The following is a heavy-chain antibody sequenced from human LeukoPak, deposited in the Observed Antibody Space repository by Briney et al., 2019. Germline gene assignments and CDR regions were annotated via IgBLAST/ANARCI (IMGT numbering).Heavy chain of an antibody. Sequence: PGGSLGLSCAASGFTFRTYVIHWVRQAPGKGLEWVAVTSSDLNVKLYADSVKGRFTISRDNSRSTLYLQMNSLRPEDTAIYYCAREGYYGSGSPPSLYFDYWGQGTLVTVSS. J-gene: IGHJ4*02. CDR3: AREGYYGSGSPPSLYFDY. CDR1: GFTFRTYV. CDR2: TSSDLNVK. D-gene: IGHD3-10*01. V-gene: IGHV3-30-3*01.